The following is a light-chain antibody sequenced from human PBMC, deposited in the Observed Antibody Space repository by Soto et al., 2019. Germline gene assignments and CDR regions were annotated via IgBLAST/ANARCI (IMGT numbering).Light chain of an antibody. J-gene: IGLJ1*01. Sequence: SYELTQPPSVSVSPGQTANITCSGDDLGDKYACWYQQKPGQSPVLVIYQDTKRPSGIPERFSGSKSGNTATLTISGTQAMDEADYYCQAWDSSTYVFATGTKVTVL. CDR2: QDT. V-gene: IGLV3-1*01. CDR3: QAWDSSTYV. CDR1: DLGDKY.